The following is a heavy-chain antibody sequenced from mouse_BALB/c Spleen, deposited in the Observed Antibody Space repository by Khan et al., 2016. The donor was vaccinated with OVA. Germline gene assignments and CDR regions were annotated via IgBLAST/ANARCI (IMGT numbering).Heavy chain of an antibody. D-gene: IGHD1-3*01. CDR1: GYTFTDFA. V-gene: IGHV1S137*01. Sequence: QVQLQQSGAELVRPGVSVKISCKGPGYTFTDFAIHWVKQSHSKSLEWIGVISTYYGDPTYNQKFKDKATMTVDKSSSTAYMELGRLTSEDSAIXYCTRGSGKFRFAYWGQGTLVTVSA. J-gene: IGHJ3*01. CDR3: TRGSGKFRFAY. CDR2: ISTYYGDP.